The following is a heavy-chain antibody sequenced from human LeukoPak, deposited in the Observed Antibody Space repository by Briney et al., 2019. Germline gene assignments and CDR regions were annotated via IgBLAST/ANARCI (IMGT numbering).Heavy chain of an antibody. CDR1: GFTFSSYG. V-gene: IGHV3-33*06. Sequence: GGSLRLSCAASGFTFSSYGMHWVRQAPGKGLEWVAVIWDDGSNKYYADSVKGRFTISRGNSKNTLYLQMNSLRAEDTAVYYCAKDLEYSSSSDDYWGQGTLVTVSS. CDR2: IWDDGSNK. CDR3: AKDLEYSSSSDDY. D-gene: IGHD6-6*01. J-gene: IGHJ4*02.